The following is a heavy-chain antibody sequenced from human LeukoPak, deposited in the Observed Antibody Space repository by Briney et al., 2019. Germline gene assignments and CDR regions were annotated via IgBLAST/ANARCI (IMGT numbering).Heavy chain of an antibody. D-gene: IGHD3-9*01. CDR3: ARGAYVLRYFDWLLPFDY. V-gene: IGHV3-66*01. Sequence: GGSLRLSCAASEFSVGSNYMTWVRQAPGKGLEWVSLIYSGGSTYYADSVKGRFTISRDNAKNSLYLQMNSLRAEDTAVYYCARGAYVLRYFDWLLPFDYWGQGTLVTVSS. CDR1: EFSVGSNY. J-gene: IGHJ4*02. CDR2: IYSGGST.